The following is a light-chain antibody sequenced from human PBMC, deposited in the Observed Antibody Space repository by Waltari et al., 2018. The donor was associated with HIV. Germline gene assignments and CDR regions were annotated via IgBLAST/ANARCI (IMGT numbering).Light chain of an antibody. Sequence: QTALTQPASVSGSPGQSITLPSPGTSSAVGAYNLVSWYQQHPGKAPSLIIYDVSERPAGVSNRFTGSKSGNTASLTISGLQAEDEADYYCCSYVSEIVPCVFGGGTKLTVL. CDR3: CSYVSEIVPCV. J-gene: IGLJ3*02. CDR2: DVS. V-gene: IGLV2-23*02. CDR1: SSAVGAYNL.